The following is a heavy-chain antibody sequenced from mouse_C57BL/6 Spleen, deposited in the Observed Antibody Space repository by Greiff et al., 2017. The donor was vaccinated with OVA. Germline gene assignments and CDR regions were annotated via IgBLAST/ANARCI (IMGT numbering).Heavy chain of an antibody. V-gene: IGHV5-9*01. J-gene: IGHJ1*03. CDR2: ISGGGGNT. CDR1: GFTFSSYT. Sequence: EVKVVESGGGLVKPGGSLKLSCAASGFTFSSYTMSWVRQTPEKRLEWVATISGGGGNTYYPDSVKGRFTISRDNAKNTLYLQMSSLRSEDTALYYCAGLLRSYWYFDVWGTGTTVTVSS. D-gene: IGHD1-1*01. CDR3: AGLLRSYWYFDV.